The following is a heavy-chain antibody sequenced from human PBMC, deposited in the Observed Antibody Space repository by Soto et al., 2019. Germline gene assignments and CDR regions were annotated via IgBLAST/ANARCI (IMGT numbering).Heavy chain of an antibody. CDR3: ARVAPAWSGIDT. V-gene: IGHV1-3*01. Sequence: ASVKVSCKASGYTFTSYAMHWVRQAPGQRLEWMGWINAGNGNTKYSQKFQGRVTITRDTSASTAYMELSSLRSEDTAVYYCARVAPAWSGIDTWGKGPRVTVSS. J-gene: IGHJ5*02. D-gene: IGHD3-3*01. CDR1: GYTFTSYA. CDR2: INAGNGNT.